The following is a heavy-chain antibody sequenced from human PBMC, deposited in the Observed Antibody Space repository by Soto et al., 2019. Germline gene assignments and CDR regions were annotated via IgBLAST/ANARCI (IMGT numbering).Heavy chain of an antibody. V-gene: IGHV3-7*04. CDR3: WRVPNS. J-gene: IGHJ4*02. D-gene: IGHD1-1*01. CDR2: INQDGSQT. Sequence: GGSLRLSCAASGFPFSSSWMDWVRQAPGKGLEWVANINQDGSQTYYVDSVKGRFTVSRDNAENSLFLHMNSLRVEDTAVYFCWRVPNSRGRGPLDPVSS. CDR1: GFPFSSSW.